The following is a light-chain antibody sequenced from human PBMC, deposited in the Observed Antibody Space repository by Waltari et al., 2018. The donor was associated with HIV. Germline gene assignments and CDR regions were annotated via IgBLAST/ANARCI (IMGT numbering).Light chain of an antibody. CDR3: QSYDSGLTAYV. Sequence: QSVLTQPPSVSGAPGQRVTISCTGSSSNIGAGYDVHWFQQLPGTAPKLLIYVNTNRPSGVPDRFSGSKSGTSASLAITGLQAEDEADYYCQSYDSGLTAYVFGTVTKVTVL. CDR2: VNT. J-gene: IGLJ1*01. CDR1: SSNIGAGYD. V-gene: IGLV1-40*01.